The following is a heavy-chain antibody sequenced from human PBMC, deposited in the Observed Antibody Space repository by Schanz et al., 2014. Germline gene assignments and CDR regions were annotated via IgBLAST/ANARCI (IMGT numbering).Heavy chain of an antibody. D-gene: IGHD1-1*01. CDR2: ISSSSSTR. CDR1: GFTASSHS. Sequence: EVQLVESGGGLVKPGGSLRLSCGVSGFTASSHSMNWVRQAPGKGLEWVSYISSSSSTRYYADSVKGRFTISRDNAKNSLFLQMNSLRAEDTAVYYCARDFLLEQLGYAHYYYAMDVWGQGTTXTVSS. V-gene: IGHV3-48*01. J-gene: IGHJ6*02. CDR3: ARDFLLEQLGYAHYYYAMDV.